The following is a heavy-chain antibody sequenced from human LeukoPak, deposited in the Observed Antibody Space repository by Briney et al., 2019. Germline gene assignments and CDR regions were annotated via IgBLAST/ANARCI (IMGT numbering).Heavy chain of an antibody. V-gene: IGHV3-48*04. J-gene: IGHJ3*02. CDR2: ISSSSSTI. CDR3: ARDIAVTSFDVFDI. D-gene: IGHD6-19*01. Sequence: GGSLRLSCAASGFPFSKYSMNWVRQAPGKGLQCVSYISSSSSTIYYADSVKGRFTISRDNAKNSLYLQMNDLRAEDTAVYYCARDIAVTSFDVFDIWGQGTMVTVSS. CDR1: GFPFSKYS.